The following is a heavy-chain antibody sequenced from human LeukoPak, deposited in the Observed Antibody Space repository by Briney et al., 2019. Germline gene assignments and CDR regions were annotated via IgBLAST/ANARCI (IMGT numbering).Heavy chain of an antibody. CDR3: ARLPVSSGYYYVDY. Sequence: GESLKISCKGSGSSFTSYWIGWGRQMPGKGLGWMGIIYPGDSDSRYSPSFQGQVTISADKTISTAYLQWSSLKASDTAMYYCARLPVSSGYYYVDYWGQGTLVTVSS. D-gene: IGHD3-22*01. J-gene: IGHJ4*02. V-gene: IGHV5-51*01. CDR1: GSSFTSYW. CDR2: IYPGDSDS.